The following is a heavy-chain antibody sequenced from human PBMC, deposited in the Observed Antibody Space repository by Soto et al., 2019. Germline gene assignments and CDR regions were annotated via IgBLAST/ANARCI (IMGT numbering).Heavy chain of an antibody. CDR3: AGTIVGATGYYYYYGMDV. D-gene: IGHD1-26*01. CDR2: IYYSGST. CDR1: GGSISSSSYY. V-gene: IGHV4-39*01. J-gene: IGHJ6*02. Sequence: SETLSLTCTVSGGSISSSSYYWGWIRQPPGKGLEWIGSIYYSGSTYYNPSLKSRVTISVDTSKHQFSLKLSSVTAADTAVYYCAGTIVGATGYYYYYGMDVWGQGTTVTVSS.